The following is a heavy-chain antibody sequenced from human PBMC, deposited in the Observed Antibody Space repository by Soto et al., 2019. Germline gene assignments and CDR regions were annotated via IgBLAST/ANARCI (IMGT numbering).Heavy chain of an antibody. D-gene: IGHD2-8*01. CDR2: ISVYTGNT. Sequence: QVQLVQSGGEVTKPGASVKVSCTSSGYTFTSYGVSWVRQAPGQGLEWLGWISVYTGNTKQAQKFPDRVTLTTEASTGTASLALRNLRSDDTAVYYCARDRCTTDRCYAHHFDVWGQGTTVTVSS. CDR1: GYTFTSYG. CDR3: ARDRCTTDRCYAHHFDV. J-gene: IGHJ6*02. V-gene: IGHV1-18*04.